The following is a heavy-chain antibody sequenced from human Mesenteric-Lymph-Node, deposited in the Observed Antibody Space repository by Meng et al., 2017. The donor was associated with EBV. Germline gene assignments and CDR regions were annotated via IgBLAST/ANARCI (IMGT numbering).Heavy chain of an antibody. V-gene: IGHV4-34*01. CDR1: GGSFSDYF. D-gene: IGHD3-10*01. CDR2: INHSGST. CDR3: ARPRIRYGSGSYYY. Sequence: QVQRKQWGAGLLNPSVTLSLTCAVPGGSFSDYFWTWIRQAPGKGLEWVGEINHSGSTKYNPSLKSRVTISVDTSKNQIALNLNSVTAADTAVYYCARPRIRYGSGSYYYWGQGTLVTVSS. J-gene: IGHJ4*02.